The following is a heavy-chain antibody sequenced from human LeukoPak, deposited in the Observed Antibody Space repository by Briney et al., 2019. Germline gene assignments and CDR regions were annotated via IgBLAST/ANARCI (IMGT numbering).Heavy chain of an antibody. V-gene: IGHV3-33*01. J-gene: IGHJ1*01. Sequence: GGSLRLSCAASGFTFSNYGMHWVRQTPGKGLEWVAIIWYDGSNKYYADSVKGRFTISRDNSKNTLYLQMNSLRAEDTAVYYCARGPGDDNSAYSVEYFQHWGQGTLVTVSS. D-gene: IGHD3-22*01. CDR1: GFTFSNYG. CDR2: IWYDGSNK. CDR3: ARGPGDDNSAYSVEYFQH.